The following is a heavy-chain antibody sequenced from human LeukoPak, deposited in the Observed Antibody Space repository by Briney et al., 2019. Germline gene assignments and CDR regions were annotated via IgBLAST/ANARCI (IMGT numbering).Heavy chain of an antibody. CDR2: IYYSGST. CDR1: GGSISSYY. CDR3: ARLPNDYSSGLL. J-gene: IGHJ4*02. Sequence: PSGTLSLTCTVSGGSISSYYGSCIRQPPGKGLEWIGYIYYSGSTNYNPSLKSRVTISVDTSKNQFSLKLSSVTAADTAVYYCARLPNDYSSGLLWGQGTLVTVSS. V-gene: IGHV4-59*08. D-gene: IGHD6-19*01.